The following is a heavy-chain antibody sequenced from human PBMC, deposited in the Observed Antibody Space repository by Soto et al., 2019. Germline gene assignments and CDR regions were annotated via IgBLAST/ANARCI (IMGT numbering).Heavy chain of an antibody. D-gene: IGHD2-2*01. CDR3: ARGNIVVVPAAKNWFDP. CDR1: GYTFTGYY. CDR2: INPNSGGT. J-gene: IGHJ5*02. Sequence: ASVKVSCKASGYTFTGYYMHWVRQAPGQGLEWMGWINPNSGGTNYAQKFQGWVTMTRDTSISTAYMELSRLRSHDTAVYYCARGNIVVVPAAKNWFDPWGQGTLVTVS. V-gene: IGHV1-2*04.